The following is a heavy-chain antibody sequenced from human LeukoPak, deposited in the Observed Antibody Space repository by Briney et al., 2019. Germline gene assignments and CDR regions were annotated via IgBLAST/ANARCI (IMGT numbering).Heavy chain of an antibody. CDR3: ATGYRRDYYYYGMDV. D-gene: IGHD2-2*02. CDR2: FDPEDGET. J-gene: IGHJ6*02. Sequence: ASVKVSCKVSGYTLAELSMHWVRQAPGKALEWMGGFDPEDGETIYAQKFQGRVTMTEDTSTDTAYMELSSLRSEDTAVYYCATGYRRDYYYYGMDVWGQGTTVTVSS. V-gene: IGHV1-24*01. CDR1: GYTLAELS.